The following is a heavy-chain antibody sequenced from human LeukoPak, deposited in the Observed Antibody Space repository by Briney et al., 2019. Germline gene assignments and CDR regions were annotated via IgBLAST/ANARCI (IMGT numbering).Heavy chain of an antibody. D-gene: IGHD7-27*01. V-gene: IGHV3-74*01. J-gene: IGHJ4*02. Sequence: PGGSLRLSCVASGFSFSTYWMHWVRQAPGKGLVWVSRIDNGGTTTLYADPVRGRFTISRDNARSSLYLQMNSLRAEDTAVYYCARARRTGDPGDYWGQGTLVTVSS. CDR1: GFSFSTYW. CDR3: ARARRTGDPGDY. CDR2: IDNGGTTT.